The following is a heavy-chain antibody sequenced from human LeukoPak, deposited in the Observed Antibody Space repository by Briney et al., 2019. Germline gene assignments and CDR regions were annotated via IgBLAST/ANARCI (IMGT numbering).Heavy chain of an antibody. D-gene: IGHD3-10*01. CDR1: GGSISSYY. CDR2: IYISGST. J-gene: IGHJ4*02. CDR3: AREVPYGSGSYYNSLDY. Sequence: SETLSLTCTVSGGSISSYYWSWIRQPAGKGLEWIGRIYISGSTNYNPSLKSRVTMSVDTSKNQFSLKLSSVTAADTAVYYCAREVPYGSGSYYNSLDYWGQGTLVTVSS. V-gene: IGHV4-4*07.